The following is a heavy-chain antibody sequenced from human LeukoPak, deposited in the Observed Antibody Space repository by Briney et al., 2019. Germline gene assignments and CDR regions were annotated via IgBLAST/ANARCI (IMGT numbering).Heavy chain of an antibody. CDR2: MYSSGSA. J-gene: IGHJ5*02. D-gene: IGHD1-7*01. V-gene: IGHV4-4*07. Sequence: PSETLSLTCNISGGSINNYYWNWIRQSAGKGLEWIGRMYSSGSASYNPSLQSRDTMSIDSSSNHFFLKLDSITAADTALYYCARGTRDDPNTWFDPWGQGTLVTVSS. CDR3: ARGTRDDPNTWFDP. CDR1: GGSINNYY.